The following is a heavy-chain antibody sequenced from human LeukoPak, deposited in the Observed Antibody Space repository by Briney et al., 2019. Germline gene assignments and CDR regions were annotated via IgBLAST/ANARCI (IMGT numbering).Heavy chain of an antibody. CDR2: ISAYNGNT. CDR1: GYTFTSYG. CDR3: AREYRSSWYETHYYMDV. V-gene: IGHV1-18*01. J-gene: IGHJ6*03. D-gene: IGHD6-13*01. Sequence: ASVRVSCKASGYTFTSYGISWVRQAPGQGLEWMGWISAYNGNTNYSQKLQGRVTMTTDTSTSTAYMELRSLRSDDTAVYYCAREYRSSWYETHYYMDVWGKGTTVTVSS.